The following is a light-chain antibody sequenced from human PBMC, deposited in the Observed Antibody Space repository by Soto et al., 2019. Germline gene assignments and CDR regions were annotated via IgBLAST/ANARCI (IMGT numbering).Light chain of an antibody. CDR2: AAS. CDR3: LQHNNYPRT. CDR1: QAIRND. J-gene: IGKJ1*01. V-gene: IGKV1-17*01. Sequence: DIQMTPSPSSLSASVGDRVTITCRASQAIRNDLAWYQQKPGKAPKRLIYAASSLQSGVPSRFSGSGSGTEFTLTISSLQPEDFATYYCLQHNNYPRTFGQGTKVEIK.